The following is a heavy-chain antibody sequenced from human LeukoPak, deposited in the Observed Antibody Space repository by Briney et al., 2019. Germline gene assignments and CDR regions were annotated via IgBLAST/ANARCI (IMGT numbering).Heavy chain of an antibody. J-gene: IGHJ4*02. CDR3: AKDRPNYYGSNGHYYRRDGDY. CDR1: GFTFSIYA. CDR2: ITSSGDGT. Sequence: GGSLRLSSAASGFTFSIYAMSWVRQAPGKGLQWVSSITSSGDGTYYADSVKGRFTISRDNSENMLYLQMNSLRVEDTAVYFCAKDRPNYYGSNGHYYRRDGDYWGQGTLVTVSS. D-gene: IGHD3-22*01. V-gene: IGHV3-23*01.